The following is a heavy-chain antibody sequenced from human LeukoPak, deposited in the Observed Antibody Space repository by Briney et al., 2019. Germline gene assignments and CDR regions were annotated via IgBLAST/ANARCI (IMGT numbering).Heavy chain of an antibody. CDR3: AKEAMDYYFDY. J-gene: IGHJ4*02. D-gene: IGHD5-18*01. CDR1: GFTFSSYA. V-gene: IGHV3-30*04. Sequence: GGSLRLSCAASGFTFSSYAMRWVRQAPGKGLEWVAVISYDGSNKYYADSVKGRFTISRDNSKNTLYLQMNSLRAEDTAVYYCAKEAMDYYFDYWGQGTLVTVSS. CDR2: ISYDGSNK.